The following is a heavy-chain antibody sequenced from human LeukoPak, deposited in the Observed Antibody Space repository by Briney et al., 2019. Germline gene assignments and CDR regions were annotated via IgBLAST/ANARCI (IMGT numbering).Heavy chain of an antibody. Sequence: PGRSLRLSCAASGFTFDDYALHWVRQVPGKGLEWVSSISWNSVDIVYADSVKGRFTISRDNAKNSLYLQLNSLRAEDTALYYCAKDQYDSSVGVFDFWGRGTMGPVS. CDR1: GFTFDDYA. CDR3: AKDQYDSSVGVFDF. CDR2: ISWNSVDI. J-gene: IGHJ3*01. V-gene: IGHV3-9*01. D-gene: IGHD3-22*01.